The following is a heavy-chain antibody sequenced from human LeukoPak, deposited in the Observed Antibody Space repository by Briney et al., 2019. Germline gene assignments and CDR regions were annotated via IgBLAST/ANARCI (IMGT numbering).Heavy chain of an antibody. D-gene: IGHD3-3*01. CDR3: ARRTWSGYFL. J-gene: IGHJ4*02. V-gene: IGHV4-34*01. Sequence: SETLSLTCAVYGGSFSGYYWSWIRQPPGKGLEWIGEINHSGSTSYNPSLKSRVTISVDTSKNQFSLKLSSVTAADTAVYYCARRTWSGYFLWGQGTLVTVSS. CDR2: INHSGST. CDR1: GGSFSGYY.